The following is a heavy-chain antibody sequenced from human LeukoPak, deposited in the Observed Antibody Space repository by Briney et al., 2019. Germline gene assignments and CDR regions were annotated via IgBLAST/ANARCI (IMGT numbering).Heavy chain of an antibody. V-gene: IGHV1-8*01. Sequence: ASVKVSCKASGYTYTSYDFNWVRQATGQGLEWMGWMNPNSGNTGYAQKFQGRVTMTRNTSISTAYMELSSLRSEDTAVYYCARGDKMATMNYWGQGTLVTVSS. J-gene: IGHJ4*02. D-gene: IGHD5-24*01. CDR3: ARGDKMATMNY. CDR2: MNPNSGNT. CDR1: GYTYTSYD.